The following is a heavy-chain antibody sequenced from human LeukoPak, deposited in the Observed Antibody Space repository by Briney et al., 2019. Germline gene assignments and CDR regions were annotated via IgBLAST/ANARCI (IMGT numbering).Heavy chain of an antibody. V-gene: IGHV4-59*01. J-gene: IGHJ4*02. CDR3: ARGVDYYGV. CDR2: IYYSGST. Sequence: SETLSLTCTVSGGSISSYYWSWIRQPPGKGLEWIGYIYYSGSTNYNPSLKSRVTISVDTSKNQSSLKLSSVTAADTAVYYCARGVDYYGVWGQGTLVTASS. CDR1: GGSISSYY. D-gene: IGHD3-10*01.